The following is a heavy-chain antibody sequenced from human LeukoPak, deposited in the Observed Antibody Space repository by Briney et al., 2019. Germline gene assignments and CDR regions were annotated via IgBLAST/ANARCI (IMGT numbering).Heavy chain of an antibody. CDR3: AREGRELSSGWFDY. Sequence: GGSLRLSCAASGFTFSSYAMRWVRQAPGKGLEWVAVISYDGSNKYYADSVKGRFTISRDNSKNTLYLQMNSLRAEDTAVYYCAREGRELSSGWFDYWGQGTLVTVSS. V-gene: IGHV3-30-3*01. J-gene: IGHJ4*02. D-gene: IGHD6-19*01. CDR2: ISYDGSNK. CDR1: GFTFSSYA.